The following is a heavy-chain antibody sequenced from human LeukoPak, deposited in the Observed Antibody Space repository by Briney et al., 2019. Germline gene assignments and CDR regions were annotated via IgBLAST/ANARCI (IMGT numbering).Heavy chain of an antibody. CDR1: GYTFTGYY. D-gene: IGHD6-6*01. Sequence: ASVKVSCKASGYTFTGYYMHWVRQAPGQGLEWMGWINPNSGGTNYAQKFQGRVTMTRDTSISTAYMELSRLRSDDTAVYYCAREFRDYSIAARYYYYMDVWGKGTTVTVSS. CDR2: INPNSGGT. J-gene: IGHJ6*03. V-gene: IGHV1-2*02. CDR3: AREFRDYSIAARYYYYMDV.